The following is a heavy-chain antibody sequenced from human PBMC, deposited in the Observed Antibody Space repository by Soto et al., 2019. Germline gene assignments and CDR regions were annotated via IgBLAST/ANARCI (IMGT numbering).Heavy chain of an antibody. CDR2: ISYDGSNK. J-gene: IGHJ4*02. V-gene: IGHV3-30*18. D-gene: IGHD3-22*01. Sequence: SVGGVVQPGRSLRLSCAASGFTFSSYGMHWVRQAPGKGLEWVAVISYDGSNKYYADSVKGRFTISRDNSKNTLYLQMNSLRAEDTAVYYCAKEEYYYDSSGYLYWGQGTLVTVSS. CDR3: AKEEYYYDSSGYLY. CDR1: GFTFSSYG.